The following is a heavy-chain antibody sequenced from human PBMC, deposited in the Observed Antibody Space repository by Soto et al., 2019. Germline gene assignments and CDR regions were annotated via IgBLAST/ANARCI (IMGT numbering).Heavy chain of an antibody. V-gene: IGHV3-7*05. CDR2: IKQDGSEK. Sequence: PGGSLSLSCAASGFTVSSSWMSWVRQAPGKGLEWVANIKQDGSEKYYVDSVKGRFTISRDNAKNSLYLQMNSLRAEDTPVYYCARDHSSGWYDNWGQGTLVTVSS. J-gene: IGHJ5*02. CDR3: ARDHSSGWYDN. D-gene: IGHD6-19*01. CDR1: GFTVSSSW.